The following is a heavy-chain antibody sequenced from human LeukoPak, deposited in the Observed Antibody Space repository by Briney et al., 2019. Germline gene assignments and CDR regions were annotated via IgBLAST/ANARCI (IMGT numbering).Heavy chain of an antibody. D-gene: IGHD2-15*01. J-gene: IGHJ4*02. CDR1: GGSFSGYY. CDR3: ATTLGYCGGGSCHN. Sequence: PSETLSPTCAVYGGSFSGYYWSWIRQPPGKGLEWIGEINHSGSTNYNPSLKSRVTISVDTSKNQFSLKLSSVTAADTAVYYCATTLGYCGGGSCHNWGQGTLVTVSS. V-gene: IGHV4-34*01. CDR2: INHSGST.